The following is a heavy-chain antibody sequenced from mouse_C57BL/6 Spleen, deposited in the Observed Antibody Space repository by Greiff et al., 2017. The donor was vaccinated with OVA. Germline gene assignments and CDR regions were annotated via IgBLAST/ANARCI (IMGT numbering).Heavy chain of an antibody. CDR2: INPSNGGT. CDR3: ARSITTVVAYWYFDV. V-gene: IGHV1-53*01. CDR1: GYTFTSYW. Sequence: QVQLQQSGTELVKPGASVKLSCKASGYTFTSYWMHWVKQRPGQGLEWIGNINPSNGGTNYNEKFKSKATLTVDKSSSTAYMQLSSLTSEDSAVYYCARSITTVVAYWYFDVWGTGTTVTVSS. J-gene: IGHJ1*03. D-gene: IGHD1-1*01.